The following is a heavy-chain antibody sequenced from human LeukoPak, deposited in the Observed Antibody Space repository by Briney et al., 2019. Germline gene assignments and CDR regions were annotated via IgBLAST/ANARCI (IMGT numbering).Heavy chain of an antibody. V-gene: IGHV4-61*02. D-gene: IGHD5-18*01. Sequence: PSETLSLTCTVSGGSVTSGSYYWSWIRQPAGKGLEWIGRIYTSGSTNYNPSLKSRVTMSVDRSRNQFSLRLSSVTAADTAVYYCAREDRDTAGADYWGQGTLVTISS. CDR2: IYTSGST. CDR3: AREDRDTAGADY. CDR1: GGSVTSGSYY. J-gene: IGHJ4*02.